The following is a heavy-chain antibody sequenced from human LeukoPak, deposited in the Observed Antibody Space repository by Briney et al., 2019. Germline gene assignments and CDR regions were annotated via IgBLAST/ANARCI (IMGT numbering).Heavy chain of an antibody. D-gene: IGHD5-18*01. CDR3: AKGKISAYSYGDTHFDY. V-gene: IGHV3-33*06. Sequence: GGSLRLSCAASGFTFTTNGMHWVRLAPGKGLEWVGSIWYDGSKEYYADSVKGRFTISRDNSKYTLYLQMSSLRAEDTAVYYCAKGKISAYSYGDTHFDYWGQGTLVTVSS. CDR2: IWYDGSKE. J-gene: IGHJ4*02. CDR1: GFTFTTNG.